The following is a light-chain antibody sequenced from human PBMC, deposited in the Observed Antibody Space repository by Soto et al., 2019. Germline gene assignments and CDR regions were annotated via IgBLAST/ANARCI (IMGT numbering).Light chain of an antibody. CDR3: QQSSTSLPWT. CDR2: GTS. J-gene: IGKJ1*01. CDR1: QSVSSN. V-gene: IGKV3D-15*01. Sequence: DTVMTQSPATLSVTRGERATLSCRASQSVSSNLAWYQQKPGQAPRVLIYGTSSRATGIPDRFSGSGSGTDFTLTISSLEPEDFAVYFCQQSSTSLPWTFGQGTKVEIK.